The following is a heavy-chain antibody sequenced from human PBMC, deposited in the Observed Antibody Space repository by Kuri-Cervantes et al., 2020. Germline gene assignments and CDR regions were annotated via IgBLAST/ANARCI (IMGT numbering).Heavy chain of an antibody. V-gene: IGHV4-38-2*02. Sequence: SQTLSLTCAVSGYSISSGYYWGWIRQPPGKGLEWIGSIYYSGSTYYNPSLKSRVTISVDTSKNQFSLKLSSVTAADTAVYYCARDTSSGSLGYYYYGMDVWGQGTTVTVSS. CDR2: IYYSGST. CDR3: ARDTSSGSLGYYYYGMDV. J-gene: IGHJ6*02. CDR1: GYSISSGYY. D-gene: IGHD3-10*01.